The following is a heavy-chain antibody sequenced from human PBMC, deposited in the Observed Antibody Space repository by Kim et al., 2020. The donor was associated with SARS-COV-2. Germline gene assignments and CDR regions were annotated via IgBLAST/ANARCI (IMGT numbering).Heavy chain of an antibody. Sequence: SETLSLTCTVSGGSISSGASYWGWIRQSPGKGLEWIGTISYSGSTYYKPSLKRRVTISVDTSKNQFSLKMTSVTAADTAVYYCARQLFAISQLLESFRIDPWGQGTLVTVSS. CDR2: ISYSGST. J-gene: IGHJ5*02. CDR3: ARQLFAISQLLESFRIDP. V-gene: IGHV4-39*01. CDR1: GGSISSGASY. D-gene: IGHD3-3*01.